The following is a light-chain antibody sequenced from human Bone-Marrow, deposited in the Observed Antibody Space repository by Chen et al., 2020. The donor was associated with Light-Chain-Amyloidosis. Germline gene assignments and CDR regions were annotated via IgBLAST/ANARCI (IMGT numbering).Light chain of an antibody. Sequence: SYELTQPPSVSVSPGQTARITCSGDDLPTKYAYCYQQKPGQAPVLVIHRDTERPSGISERFSGSSSGTTATLTISGVQADDEADYHCQSADSSGTYEVIFGGGTKLTVL. CDR2: RDT. CDR1: DLPTKY. J-gene: IGLJ2*01. CDR3: QSADSSGTYEVI. V-gene: IGLV3-25*03.